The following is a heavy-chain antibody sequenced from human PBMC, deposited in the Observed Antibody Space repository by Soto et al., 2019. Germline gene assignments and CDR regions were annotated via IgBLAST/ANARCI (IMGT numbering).Heavy chain of an antibody. V-gene: IGHV3-23*01. CDR3: AKGYCSSTSCRDTEDTAMAASEDAFDI. Sequence: GGSLRLSCAASGFTFSSYAMSWVRQAPGKGLEWVSAISGSGGSTYYADSVKGRFTISRDNSKNTLYLQMNSLRAEDTAVYYCAKGYCSSTSCRDTEDTAMAASEDAFDIWGQGTMVTVSS. J-gene: IGHJ3*02. D-gene: IGHD2-2*01. CDR2: ISGSGGST. CDR1: GFTFSSYA.